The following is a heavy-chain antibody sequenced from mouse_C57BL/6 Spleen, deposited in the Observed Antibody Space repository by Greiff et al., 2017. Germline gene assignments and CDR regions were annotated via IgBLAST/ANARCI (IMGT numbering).Heavy chain of an antibody. CDR3: ARSGYDYDGRFAY. V-gene: IGHV1-55*01. CDR2: IYPGSGST. D-gene: IGHD2-4*01. CDR1: GYTFTSYW. J-gene: IGHJ3*01. Sequence: QVQLKQSGAELVKPGASVKMSCKASGYTFTSYWITWVKQRPGQGLEWIGDIYPGSGSTNYNEKFKSKATLTVDTSSSTAYMQLSSLTSEDSAVYYCARSGYDYDGRFAYWGQGTLVTVSA.